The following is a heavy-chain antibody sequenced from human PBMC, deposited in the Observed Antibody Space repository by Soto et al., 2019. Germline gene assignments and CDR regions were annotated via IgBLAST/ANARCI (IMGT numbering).Heavy chain of an antibody. J-gene: IGHJ5*02. CDR1: GGSISSGGYS. Sequence: SETLSLTCAVSGGSISSGGYSWSWIRQPPGKGLEWIGYIYHSGSTYYNPSLKSRVTISVXXXXXXXXXXXXXXXXXXXXXYYCARLDFRMNWFDPWGQGTLVTVSS. D-gene: IGHD3-10*01. V-gene: IGHV4-30-2*01. CDR2: IYHSGST. CDR3: ARLDFRMNWFDP.